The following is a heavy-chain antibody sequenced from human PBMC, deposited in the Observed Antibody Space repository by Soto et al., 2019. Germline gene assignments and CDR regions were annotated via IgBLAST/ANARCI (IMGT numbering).Heavy chain of an antibody. J-gene: IGHJ4*02. D-gene: IGHD1-7*01. CDR2: ISAKSGNT. CDR3: TRAGASDWNYVSTSS. V-gene: IGHV1-18*04. Sequence: QLVQXXXEVKKPGASVKVSCKASGYTFTTSGFNWVRQAPGQGLEWMGWISAKSGNTNYAQKLQGRVTMTTDTSTSTVYMELKSLTSDDTAIYYCTRAGASDWNYVSTSSWGQGTLVTVSS. CDR1: GYTFTTSG.